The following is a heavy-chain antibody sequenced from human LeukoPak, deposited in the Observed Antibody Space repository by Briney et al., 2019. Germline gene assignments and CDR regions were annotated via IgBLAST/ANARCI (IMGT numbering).Heavy chain of an antibody. CDR3: ARAQDYYDSSGYYPD. CDR1: GYTFTDYA. J-gene: IGHJ4*02. V-gene: IGHV1-18*01. CDR2: ISAYNGNT. D-gene: IGHD3-22*01. Sequence: ASVKVSCKASGYTFTDYAISWVRQAPGQGLEWMGWISAYNGNTNYAQKLQGRVTMTTDTSTSTAYMELRSLRSDDTAVYYCARAQDYYDSSGYYPDWGQGTLVTVSS.